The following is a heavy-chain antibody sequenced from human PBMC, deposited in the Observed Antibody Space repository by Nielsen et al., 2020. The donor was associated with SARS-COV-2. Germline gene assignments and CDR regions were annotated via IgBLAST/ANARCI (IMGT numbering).Heavy chain of an antibody. CDR1: GFTFSSYG. J-gene: IGHJ4*02. CDR3: ARVGIAVAGFDY. V-gene: IGHV3-33*08. CDR2: IWYDGSNK. Sequence: GESLKISCAASGFTFSSYGMHWVRQAPGKGLEWVAVIWYDGSNKYYADSVKGRFTISRDNSKNTLYLQMNSLRAEDTAVYYCARVGIAVAGFDYWGQGTLVTVSS. D-gene: IGHD6-19*01.